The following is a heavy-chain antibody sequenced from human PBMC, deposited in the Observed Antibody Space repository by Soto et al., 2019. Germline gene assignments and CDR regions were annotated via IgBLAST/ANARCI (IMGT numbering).Heavy chain of an antibody. D-gene: IGHD3-22*01. CDR1: GYTFTSYG. CDR3: ARDDFGRYSSGYFFNWFDP. Sequence: ASVKVSCKASGYTFTSYGMNWVRQAPGRGLEWMGWINPGNGNTKYSQKFQGRVIIERDTSASTAYMELSSLRDEDTAVYYCARDDFGRYSSGYFFNWFDPWGQGTLVTVSS. V-gene: IGHV1-3*01. CDR2: INPGNGNT. J-gene: IGHJ5*02.